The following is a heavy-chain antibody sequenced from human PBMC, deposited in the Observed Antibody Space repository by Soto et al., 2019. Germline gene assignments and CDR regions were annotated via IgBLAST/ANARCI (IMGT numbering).Heavy chain of an antibody. Sequence: SETLSLTCTVSGGSISSGGYYWSWIRQHPGKGLEWIGYIYHSGSTYYNPSLKSRVTISVDRSKNQFSLKLSSVTAADTAVYYCARDLEGGGSPPDYWGQGTLVTVSS. V-gene: IGHV4-30-2*01. CDR1: GGSISSGGYY. D-gene: IGHD2-15*01. CDR3: ARDLEGGGSPPDY. J-gene: IGHJ4*02. CDR2: IYHSGST.